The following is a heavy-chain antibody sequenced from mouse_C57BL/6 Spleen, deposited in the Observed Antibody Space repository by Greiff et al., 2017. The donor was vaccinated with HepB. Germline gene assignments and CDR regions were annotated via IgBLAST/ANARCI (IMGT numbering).Heavy chain of an antibody. CDR1: GFSLTSYG. Sequence: VKLVESGPGLVQPSQSLSITCTVSGFSLTSYGVHWVRQPPGKGLEWLGVIWSGGSTDYNAAFISRLSISKDNSKSQVFFKMNSLQADDTAIYYCAKEDGFFDLYYYAMDYWGQGTSVTVSS. CDR3: AKEDGFFDLYYYAMDY. CDR2: IWSGGST. J-gene: IGHJ4*01. V-gene: IGHV2-4*01. D-gene: IGHD2-3*01.